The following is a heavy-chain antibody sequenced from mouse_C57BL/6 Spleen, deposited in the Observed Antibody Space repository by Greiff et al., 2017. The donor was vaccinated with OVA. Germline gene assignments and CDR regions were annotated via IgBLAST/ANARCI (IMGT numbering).Heavy chain of an antibody. CDR2: INPSTGGT. CDR3: ARRYAWFAY. CDR1: GYSFTDYY. V-gene: IGHV1-42*01. Sequence: VQLQQSGPELVKPGASVKISCKASGYSFTDYYMNWVKQSPEKSLEWIGEINPSTGGTTYNQKFKAKATLTVDKSSSTAYMQLKSLTSEDSAVYYCARRYAWFAYWGQGTLVTVSA. J-gene: IGHJ3*01.